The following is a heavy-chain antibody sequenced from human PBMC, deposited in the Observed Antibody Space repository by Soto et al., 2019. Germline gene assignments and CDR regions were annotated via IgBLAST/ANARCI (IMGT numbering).Heavy chain of an antibody. CDR1: GFNVMSYW. Sequence: GGSLRLSCAVSGFNVMSYWMSWVRQAPGKGLEWVASIKEDGSEIYYLQSVRGRFTISRDSAGNALHLAMNYLSAEDTGVYFCARDIGFDYVNWGQGALVTVSS. CDR2: IKEDGSEI. D-gene: IGHD3-16*01. CDR3: ARDIGFDYVN. V-gene: IGHV3-7*01. J-gene: IGHJ4*02.